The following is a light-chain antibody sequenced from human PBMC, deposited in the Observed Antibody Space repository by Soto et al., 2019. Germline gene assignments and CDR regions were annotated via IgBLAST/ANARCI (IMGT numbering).Light chain of an antibody. CDR1: SSDVGRYKY. CDR3: SAYTSSNTFL. V-gene: IGLV2-14*03. CDR2: DGS. J-gene: IGLJ2*01. Sequence: QSALTQPASVSGSPGQSITISCIGSSSDVGRYKYVSWYQQHPGKGPKVMIYDGSDRPSGVSDRFSGSKSGNTASLTISGLQVEDEADYYCSAYTSSNTFLFGGGTKLTVL.